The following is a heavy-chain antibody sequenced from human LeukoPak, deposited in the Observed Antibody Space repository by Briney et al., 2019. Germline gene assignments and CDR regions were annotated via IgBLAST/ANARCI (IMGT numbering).Heavy chain of an antibody. V-gene: IGHV4-34*01. CDR2: INHSGST. CDR3: ARVLDGGSYPNFDY. CDR1: GGSFSGYY. Sequence: SETLSLTCAVYGGSFSGYYWSWIRQPPGKGLEWIGEINHSGSTNYNPSLKSRVTISVDTSKNQFSLKLNSVTAADTAVYYCARVLDGGSYPNFDYWGQGTLVTVSS. D-gene: IGHD1-26*01. J-gene: IGHJ4*02.